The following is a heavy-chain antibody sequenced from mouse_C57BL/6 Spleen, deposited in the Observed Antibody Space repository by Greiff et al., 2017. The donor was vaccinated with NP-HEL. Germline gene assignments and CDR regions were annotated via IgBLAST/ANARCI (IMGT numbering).Heavy chain of an antibody. CDR1: GFTFNTYA. CDR3: VSAYEDYYAMDY. D-gene: IGHD1-1*01. Sequence: EVQLVESGGGLVQPKGSLKLSCAASGFTFNTYAMHWVRQAPGKGLEWVARIRSKSSNYATYYADSVKDRFTISRDDSQSMLYLQMNNLKTEDTAMYYCVSAYEDYYAMDYWGQGTSVTVSS. J-gene: IGHJ4*01. V-gene: IGHV10-3*01. CDR2: IRSKSSNYAT.